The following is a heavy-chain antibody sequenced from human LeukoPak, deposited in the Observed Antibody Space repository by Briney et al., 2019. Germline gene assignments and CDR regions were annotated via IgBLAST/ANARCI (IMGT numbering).Heavy chain of an antibody. V-gene: IGHV4-39*01. CDR3: ARQSINDILPKGAFDI. CDR1: GGSISSSSYY. Sequence: SETLSLTCTVSGGSISSSSYYWGWIRQPPGEGLEWIGSIYYSGTAYYNPSLKSRVTISVDTSKKQFSLKLSFVTAADTAVYYCARQSINDILPKGAFDIWGQGTMVTVSS. D-gene: IGHD3-9*01. CDR2: IYYSGTA. J-gene: IGHJ3*02.